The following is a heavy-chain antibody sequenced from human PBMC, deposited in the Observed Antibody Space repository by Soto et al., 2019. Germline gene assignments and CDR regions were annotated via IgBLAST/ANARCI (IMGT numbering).Heavy chain of an antibody. Sequence: GRSLRLSGAASVFTFSNFWMSWVRQAPGKGLEWVASIKQDGSDKYYVDSVKGRFIISRDNAKNSLSLQMNSLRAEDTAVYYCTTNTVTKVDDYWGQGTLVTVSS. CDR3: TTNTVTKVDDY. CDR2: IKQDGSDK. J-gene: IGHJ4*02. CDR1: VFTFSNFW. D-gene: IGHD4-17*01. V-gene: IGHV3-7*03.